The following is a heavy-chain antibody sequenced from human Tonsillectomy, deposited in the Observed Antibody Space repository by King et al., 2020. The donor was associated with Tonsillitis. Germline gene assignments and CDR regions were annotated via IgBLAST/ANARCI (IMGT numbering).Heavy chain of an antibody. V-gene: IGHV3-15*01. D-gene: IGHD5-24*01. CDR1: GFTFSNAW. J-gene: IGHJ6*02. Sequence: EVQLVESGGGLVKPGGSLRLSCAASGFTFSNAWMSWVRQAPGKGLEWVGRIKTKTDGGTTDYAAPVKGRFTISRDDSKNTLYLQMNSLKTEDTAVYYCNADREMTPGMDVWGQGTTVTVSS. CDR2: IKTKTDGGTT. CDR3: NADREMTPGMDV.